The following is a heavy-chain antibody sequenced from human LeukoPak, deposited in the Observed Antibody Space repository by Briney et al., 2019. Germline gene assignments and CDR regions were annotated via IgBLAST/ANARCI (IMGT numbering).Heavy chain of an antibody. V-gene: IGHV4-39*07. CDR2: IYYSGST. J-gene: IGHJ4*02. Sequence: SETLSLTCTVSGGSLSSSSYYWGWIRQPPGKGLEWIGSIYYSGSTYYNPSLKSRVTISVDTSKNQFSLKLSSVTAADTAVYYCARGNSSGYHYRDYFDYWGQGTLVTVSS. CDR3: ARGNSSGYHYRDYFDY. D-gene: IGHD3-22*01. CDR1: GGSLSSSSYY.